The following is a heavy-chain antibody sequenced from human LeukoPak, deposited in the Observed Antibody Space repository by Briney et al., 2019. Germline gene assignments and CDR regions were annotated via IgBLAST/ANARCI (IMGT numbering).Heavy chain of an antibody. V-gene: IGHV4-59*08. CDR2: IYYSGST. CDR3: ARVSSSSSFDY. CDR1: GGSISSYY. D-gene: IGHD6-13*01. J-gene: IGHJ4*02. Sequence: SETLSLTCTVSGGSISSYYWSWIRQPPGKGLEWIGYIYYSGSTNYNPSLKSRVTISVDTFKNQFSLKLSSVTAADTAVYYCARVSSSSSFDYWGQGTLVTVSS.